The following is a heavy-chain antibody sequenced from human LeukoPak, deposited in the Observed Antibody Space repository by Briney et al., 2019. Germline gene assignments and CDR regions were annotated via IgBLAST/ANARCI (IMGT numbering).Heavy chain of an antibody. CDR2: IHYSGRV. CDR3: ARQSGDQSSAWYFDA. V-gene: IGHV4-39*01. D-gene: IGHD6-19*01. Sequence: SETLSLTCTVSGGSLRSSGHWWVWIRQPPGKGLEWIGSIHYSGRVYYNPSLKSRVTTSVDTSTDQFSLRLSSATAADTAIYYCARQSGDQSSAWYFDAWGQGTLVTVSS. CDR1: GGSLRSSGHW. J-gene: IGHJ4*02.